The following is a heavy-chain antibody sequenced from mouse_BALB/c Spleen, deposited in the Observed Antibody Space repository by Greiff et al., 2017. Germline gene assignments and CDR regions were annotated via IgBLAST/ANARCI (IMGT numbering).Heavy chain of an antibody. Sequence: EVQRVESGGGLVQPGGSRKLSCAASGFTFSSFGMHWVRQAPEKGLEWVAYISSGSSTIYYADTVKGRFTISRDNPKNTLFLQMTSLRSEDTAMYYCARSPPYYGSSYAYWGQGTLVTVSA. J-gene: IGHJ3*01. D-gene: IGHD1-1*01. CDR3: ARSPPYYGSSYAY. CDR2: ISSGSSTI. V-gene: IGHV5-17*02. CDR1: GFTFSSFG.